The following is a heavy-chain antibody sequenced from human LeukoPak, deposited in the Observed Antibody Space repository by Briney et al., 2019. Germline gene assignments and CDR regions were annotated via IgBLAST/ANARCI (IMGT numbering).Heavy chain of an antibody. J-gene: IGHJ6*03. D-gene: IGHD3-10*01. CDR3: ARDGLYYYGSGSYYYMDV. V-gene: IGHV1-69*06. CDR2: IIPIFGTT. Sequence: GASVKVSCKASGGTFSSYAISWVRQAPGQGLEWMGGIIPIFGTTNYAQKFQDRVTITADKSTSTAYMELSSLRSEDTAVYYCARDGLYYYGSGSYYYMDVWGKGTTVTISS. CDR1: GGTFSSYA.